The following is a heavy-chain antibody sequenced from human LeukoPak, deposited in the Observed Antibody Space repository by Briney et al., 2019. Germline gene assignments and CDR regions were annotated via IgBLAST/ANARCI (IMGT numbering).Heavy chain of an antibody. J-gene: IGHJ4*02. D-gene: IGHD3-3*01. CDR1: GFTFSSYA. V-gene: IGHV3-23*01. Sequence: PGRSLTLSCAASGFTFSSYAMSWVRQAPGKGLEWVSAISGSGGSTYYADSVKGRFTISRDNSKNTLYLQMNSLRAEDTAVYYCAKDPIFWSGSVSDYWGQGTLVTVSS. CDR2: ISGSGGST. CDR3: AKDPIFWSGSVSDY.